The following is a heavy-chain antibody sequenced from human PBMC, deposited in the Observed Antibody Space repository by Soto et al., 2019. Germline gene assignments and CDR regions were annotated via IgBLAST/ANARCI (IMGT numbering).Heavy chain of an antibody. CDR2: ISWNSGSI. V-gene: IGHV3-9*01. Sequence: GGSLRLSCAASGFTFDDYAMHWVRQAPGKGLEWVSGISWNSGSIGYADSVKGRFTISRDNSKNTLYLQMNSLRAEDTAVYYCAREDGYRGGDAFDIWGQGTMVTVSS. CDR1: GFTFDDYA. CDR3: AREDGYRGGDAFDI. J-gene: IGHJ3*02. D-gene: IGHD5-12*01.